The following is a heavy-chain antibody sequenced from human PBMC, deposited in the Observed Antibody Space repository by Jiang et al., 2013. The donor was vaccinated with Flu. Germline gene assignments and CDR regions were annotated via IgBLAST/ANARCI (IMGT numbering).Heavy chain of an antibody. CDR2: IKLNDDYT. D-gene: IGHD6-13*01. V-gene: IGHV1-46*01. J-gene: IGHJ4*02. CDR1: GYIFTSNH. CDR3: ARDSSNWSFDY. Sequence: GYIFTSNHMHWVRQAPGQGLEWLGIIKLNDDYTDYARKFQGRVTLTRDTSTSTVYMELSSLTSEDTAVYYCARDSSNWSFDYWGQGTLVTVSS.